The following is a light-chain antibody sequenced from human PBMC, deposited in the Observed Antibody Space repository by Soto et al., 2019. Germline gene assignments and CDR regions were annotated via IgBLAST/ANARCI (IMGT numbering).Light chain of an antibody. CDR2: GAS. J-gene: IGKJ5*01. Sequence: EIVLTQSPGTLSLSPGERATLSCRASQSVFNNHIGWYQQKPGQAPRRLIFGASFRATGIPDRFSGSGSGTDFTLTISRLEPEDFALYYCQQRSNWPITFGQGRRLEIK. V-gene: IGKV3D-20*02. CDR1: QSVFNNH. CDR3: QQRSNWPIT.